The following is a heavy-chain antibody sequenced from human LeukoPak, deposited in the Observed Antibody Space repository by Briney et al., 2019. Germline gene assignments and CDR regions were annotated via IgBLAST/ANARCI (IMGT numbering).Heavy chain of an antibody. D-gene: IGHD6-19*01. CDR2: IIPILGIA. CDR3: ARGLDNWYSSGWAGGDY. Sequence: SVKVSCKASGGTFSSYAISWVRQAPGQGLEWMGRIIPILGIANYAQKFQGRVTITADKSTSTAYMELSSLRSEDTAVYYCARGLDNWYSSGWAGGDYWGQGTLVTVSS. J-gene: IGHJ4*02. CDR1: GGTFSSYA. V-gene: IGHV1-69*04.